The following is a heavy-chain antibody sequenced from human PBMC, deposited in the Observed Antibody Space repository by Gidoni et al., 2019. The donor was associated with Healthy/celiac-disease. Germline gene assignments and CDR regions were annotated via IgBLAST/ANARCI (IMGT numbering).Heavy chain of an antibody. V-gene: IGHV3-66*01. CDR1: GFTVSSNY. CDR3: AREAAREFVYVWGSYRSRDAFDI. Sequence: EVQLVESGGGLVQPGGSLRLSCAASGFTVSSNYMSWVRQAPGKGLGWVSVIYSGGSTYYADSVKGRFTISRDNSKNTLYLQMNSLRAEDTAVYYCAREAAREFVYVWGSYRSRDAFDIWGQGTMVTVSS. CDR2: IYSGGST. D-gene: IGHD3-16*02. J-gene: IGHJ3*02.